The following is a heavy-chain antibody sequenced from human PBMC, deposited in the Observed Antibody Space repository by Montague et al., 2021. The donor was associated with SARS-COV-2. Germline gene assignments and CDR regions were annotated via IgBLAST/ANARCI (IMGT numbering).Heavy chain of an antibody. CDR2: INHSGST. V-gene: IGHV4-34*01. Sequence: SETLSLTCAVSSGSFRGYYWSWIRQPPGKGLEWIGEINHSGSTTYNPSLESRVSISVDTSNKQFSLKVTSVTAADTAVYYCARLGAITFVRGITKADFSNYGMDVWGQGTTVTVSS. CDR3: ARLGAITFVRGITKADFSNYGMDV. D-gene: IGHD3-10*01. CDR1: SGSFRGYY. J-gene: IGHJ6*02.